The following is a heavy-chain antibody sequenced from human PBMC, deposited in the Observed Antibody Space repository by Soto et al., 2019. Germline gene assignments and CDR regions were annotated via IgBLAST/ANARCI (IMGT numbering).Heavy chain of an antibody. CDR2: INRDGSTT. V-gene: IGHV3-74*01. CDR1: GFTFSSYW. Sequence: EVQLVESGGGLVQPGGSLRLSCAASGFTFSSYWMHWVRQAPGKGLMWVSRINRDGSTTSYADSVKGRFIISRDNAKNTLYLQMNSLRAEDTAVYYCARDEDSSGWYYFDYWGQGTLVTVSS. D-gene: IGHD6-19*01. CDR3: ARDEDSSGWYYFDY. J-gene: IGHJ4*02.